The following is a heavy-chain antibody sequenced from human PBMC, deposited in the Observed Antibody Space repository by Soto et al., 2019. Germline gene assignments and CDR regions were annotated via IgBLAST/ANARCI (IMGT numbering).Heavy chain of an antibody. CDR1: GLIFSDDK. CDR3: ARDTDGLHY. J-gene: IGHJ4*02. CDR2: INTDGSIT. Sequence: PGGSVRLSCVASGLIFSDDKMNWVRQAPGKGLVWVSRINTDGSITDYADSVKGRFTVSRDNPKNTLYLQMNSLRAEDTAVYYCARDTDGLHYWGQVTLVTVS. V-gene: IGHV3-74*01.